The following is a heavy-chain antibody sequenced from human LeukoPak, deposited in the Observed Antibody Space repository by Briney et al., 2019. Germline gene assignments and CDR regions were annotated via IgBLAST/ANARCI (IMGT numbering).Heavy chain of an antibody. CDR2: SRSKGHRYST. D-gene: IGHD2-8*02. J-gene: IGHJ4*02. Sequence: GGSLRLSCAASGFSFSDYYMAWVRQVPGKGLEWIGRSRSKGHRYSTEYAASVRGRFTVSRDESKDLLFLQMTSLKSEDTAVYYCARGSYCSGGVCPAPFDSWGQGSLVTVSS. CDR3: ARGSYCSGGVCPAPFDS. CDR1: GFSFSDYY. V-gene: IGHV3-72*01.